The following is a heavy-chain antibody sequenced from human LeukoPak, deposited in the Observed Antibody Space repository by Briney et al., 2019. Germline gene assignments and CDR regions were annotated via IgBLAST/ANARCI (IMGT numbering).Heavy chain of an antibody. V-gene: IGHV3-43*01. D-gene: IGHD3-10*01. CDR1: GFIFNGYT. J-gene: IGHJ4*02. CDR2: ISWDGGTT. CDR3: AKDLNTMVRGPRVGFDY. Sequence: GGSLRLSCTASGFIFNGYTMHWVRQAPGKGLEWVSLISWDGGTTYYADSVKGRFTISRDNSKNSLYLQMNSLRTEDTALYYCAKDLNTMVRGPRVGFDYWGQGTLVTVSS.